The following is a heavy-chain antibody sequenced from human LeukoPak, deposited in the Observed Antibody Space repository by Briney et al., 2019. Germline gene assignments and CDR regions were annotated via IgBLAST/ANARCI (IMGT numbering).Heavy chain of an antibody. CDR1: GFTFSDYS. CDR3: ARDTKYAFDN. Sequence: GASLRLSCAASGFTFSDYSMNWVRQAPGKGLEWISYVGISSGNTKYADSVKGRFTISGDKAKNSLYLQMNSLRVEDTAVYYCARDTKYAFDNWGQGTLVTVSS. V-gene: IGHV3-48*01. D-gene: IGHD2-2*01. J-gene: IGHJ4*02. CDR2: VGISSGNT.